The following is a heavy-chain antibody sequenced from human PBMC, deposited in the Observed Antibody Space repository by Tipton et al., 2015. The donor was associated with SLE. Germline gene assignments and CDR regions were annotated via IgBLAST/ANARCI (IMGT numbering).Heavy chain of an antibody. D-gene: IGHD5-12*01. CDR1: GASISSRDHY. V-gene: IGHV4-39*07. CDR3: ARGRGSGYYRYFGY. J-gene: IGHJ4*02. CDR2: VYYSGTA. Sequence: TLSLTCTVSGASISSRDHYWGWVRQPPGKGLEWIGSVYYSGTAYYNPSLKSRVTMSIDTSNNHFSLKLTSVGAADTAVYYCARGRGSGYYRYFGYWGQGALVTVSS.